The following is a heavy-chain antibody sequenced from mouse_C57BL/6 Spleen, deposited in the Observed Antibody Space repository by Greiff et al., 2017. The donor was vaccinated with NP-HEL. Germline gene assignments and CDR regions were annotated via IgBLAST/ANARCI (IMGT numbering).Heavy chain of an antibody. CDR2: IDPSDSYT. CDR1: GYTFTSYW. V-gene: IGHV1-50*01. CDR3: ARLTYTYLDV. J-gene: IGHJ1*03. D-gene: IGHD5-1*01. Sequence: QVQLQQPGAELVKPGASVKLSCKASGYTFTSYWMQWVKQRPGQGLEWIGEIDPSDSYTNYNQKFKGKATLTVDTSSSTAYMQLSSLTSEDSAVYYCARLTYTYLDVWGTGTTVTVSS.